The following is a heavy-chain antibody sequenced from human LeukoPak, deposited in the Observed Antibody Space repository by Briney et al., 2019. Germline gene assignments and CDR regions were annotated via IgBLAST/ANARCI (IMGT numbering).Heavy chain of an antibody. D-gene: IGHD3-3*02. Sequence: GGSLSLSCAASGFTFSSYAMSWVRQAPGKGLEWVSAISGSGGSTYYADSVKGRFTISRDNSKNTLYLQMNSLKTEGTAIYYCTTGIRGDWGQGTLVTVSS. CDR1: GFTFSSYA. CDR3: TTGIRGD. J-gene: IGHJ4*02. CDR2: ISGSGGST. V-gene: IGHV3-23*01.